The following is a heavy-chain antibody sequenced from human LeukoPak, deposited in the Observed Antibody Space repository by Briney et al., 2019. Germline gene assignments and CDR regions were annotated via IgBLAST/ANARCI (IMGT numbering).Heavy chain of an antibody. CDR3: ARSQGYSYGSSY. CDR1: GGSFGRYA. D-gene: IGHD5-18*01. J-gene: IGHJ4*02. V-gene: IGHV1-69*13. Sequence: SVKVSCKAPGGSFGRYAISWVRQAPGEGLEWMGGIVPILGTANYAQNFQGRVTITADDSTGTAYMELTSLRSADTAVYYCARSQGYSYGSSYWGQGTLVTVSS. CDR2: IVPILGTA.